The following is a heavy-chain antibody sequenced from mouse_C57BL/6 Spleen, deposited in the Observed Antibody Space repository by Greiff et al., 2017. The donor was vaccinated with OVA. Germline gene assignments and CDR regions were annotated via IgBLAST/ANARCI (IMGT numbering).Heavy chain of an antibody. D-gene: IGHD1-1*01. Sequence: KESCKASGYTFTSYWMHWVKQRPGQGLEWIGEIDPSDSYTNYNQKFKGKSTLTVDKSSSTAYMQLSSLTSEDSAVYYCARQTVVAHYFDYWGQGTTLTVSS. CDR1: GYTFTSYW. CDR3: ARQTVVAHYFDY. CDR2: IDPSDSYT. V-gene: IGHV1-69*01. J-gene: IGHJ2*01.